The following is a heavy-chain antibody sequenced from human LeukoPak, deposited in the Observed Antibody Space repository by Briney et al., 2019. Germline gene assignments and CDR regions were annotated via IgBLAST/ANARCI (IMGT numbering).Heavy chain of an antibody. CDR3: AVWGYYDILTGYYAFYYYYGMDV. V-gene: IGHV3-7*01. Sequence: GGSLRLSCAASGFTFSSYWMSWVRQAPGKGLEWVANIKQDGSEKYYVDSVKGRFTISRGNAKNSLYLQMNSLRAEDTAVYYCAVWGYYDILTGYYAFYYYYGMDVWGQGTTVTVSS. D-gene: IGHD3-9*01. CDR2: IKQDGSEK. J-gene: IGHJ6*02. CDR1: GFTFSSYW.